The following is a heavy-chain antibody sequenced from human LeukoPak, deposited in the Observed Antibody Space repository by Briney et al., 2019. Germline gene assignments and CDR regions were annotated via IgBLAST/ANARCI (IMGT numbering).Heavy chain of an antibody. CDR1: GFSFSNSW. CDR3: ARYSGSYYYGSGSYYPPPY. Sequence: GGALRLSCAASGFSFSNSWMSWVRQAPGRGLEGVADIMKDGSEKYYVDSVKGRFTISRDNAKNSLYLQMNSLRAEDTAVYYCARYSGSYYYGSGSYYPPPYWGQGTLVTVSS. V-gene: IGHV3-7*03. J-gene: IGHJ4*02. D-gene: IGHD3-10*01. CDR2: IMKDGSEK.